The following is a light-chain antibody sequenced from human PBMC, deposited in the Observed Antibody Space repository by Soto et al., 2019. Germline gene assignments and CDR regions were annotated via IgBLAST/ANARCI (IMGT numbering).Light chain of an antibody. CDR3: LLYYGGTQLI. J-gene: IGLJ2*01. V-gene: IGLV7-43*01. Sequence: QAVVTQEPSLTVSPGGTVTLTCASSTGAVTSGYYPNWFQQKPGQAPRSLIYSTSQKHSWTPARFSGSFLGGKAALTLAGVQPEDEAEYYCLLYYGGTQLIFGGGTKLTVL. CDR1: TGAVTSGYY. CDR2: STS.